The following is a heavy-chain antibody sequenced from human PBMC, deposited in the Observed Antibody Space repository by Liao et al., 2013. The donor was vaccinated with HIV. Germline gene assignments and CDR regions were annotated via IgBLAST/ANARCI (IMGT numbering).Heavy chain of an antibody. CDR2: INHSGNT. CDR1: GGSFSAYY. J-gene: IGHJ1*01. Sequence: QVQLQQWGAGLLKPSETLSLTCAVYGGSFSAYYWTWIRQPPGKGLEWIGEINHSGNTNYNPSLKSRVTMSVDTSKNQFSLRLSSVTAADTAVYYCARDGDDFRDGHFQHWGQGTLVTVSS. CDR3: ARDGDDFRDGHFQH. V-gene: IGHV4-34*01. D-gene: IGHD2-21*02.